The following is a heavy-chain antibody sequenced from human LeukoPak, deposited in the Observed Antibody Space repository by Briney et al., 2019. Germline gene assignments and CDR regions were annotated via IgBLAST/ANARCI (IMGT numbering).Heavy chain of an antibody. D-gene: IGHD3-10*01. Sequence: PSETLSLTCAVSGGSISSSNWWSWVRQPPGKGLEWIGEIYHSGSTNYNPSLKSRVTISVDKSKNQFSLKLSSVTAADTAVYYCARGRNYYGSGSYYSPKNDYWGQGTLVTVSS. V-gene: IGHV4-4*02. J-gene: IGHJ4*02. CDR3: ARGRNYYGSGSYYSPKNDY. CDR1: GGSISSSNW. CDR2: IYHSGST.